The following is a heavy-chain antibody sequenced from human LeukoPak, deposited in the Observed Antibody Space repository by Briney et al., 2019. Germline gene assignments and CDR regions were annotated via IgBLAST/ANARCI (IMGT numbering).Heavy chain of an antibody. V-gene: IGHV3-33*01. CDR3: ARDRYSSEYYYYGMDV. CDR1: GFTFSSYG. Sequence: PWGSLILSCAASGFTFSSYGMHWVRQAPGKGLEWVAVIWYDGSNKYYADSVKGRFTISRDNSKNTLYLQMNSLRAEDTAVYYCARDRYSSEYYYYGMDVWGQGTTVTVSS. D-gene: IGHD6-19*01. J-gene: IGHJ6*02. CDR2: IWYDGSNK.